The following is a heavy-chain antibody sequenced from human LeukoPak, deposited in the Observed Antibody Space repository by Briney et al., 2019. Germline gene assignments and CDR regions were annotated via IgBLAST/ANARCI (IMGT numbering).Heavy chain of an antibody. CDR2: INAGNGNT. V-gene: IGHV1-3*03. Sequence: AASVKVSCKASGYTFTSYAMHWVRQAPGQRLEWMGWINAGNGNTKYSQEFQGRVTITRDTSASTAYMELSSLRSEDMAVYYCARGQGFDWPLYFDYWGQGILVTVSS. D-gene: IGHD3-9*01. J-gene: IGHJ4*02. CDR3: ARGQGFDWPLYFDY. CDR1: GYTFTSYA.